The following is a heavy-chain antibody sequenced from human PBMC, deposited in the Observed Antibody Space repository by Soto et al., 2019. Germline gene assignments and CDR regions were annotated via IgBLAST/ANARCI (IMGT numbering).Heavy chain of an antibody. Sequence: SETLSFTCTVLGGSISSYFWSWIRQSPGKGLEWIGYIDYTGNTNYNPPLSSRVTISVDTSKNHFSLKLNSVTVADTAVYYCARGGASSRWLDPWGQGTLVTVSS. D-gene: IGHD3-10*01. CDR3: ARGGASSRWLDP. V-gene: IGHV4-59*01. CDR2: IDYTGNT. J-gene: IGHJ5*02. CDR1: GGSISSYF.